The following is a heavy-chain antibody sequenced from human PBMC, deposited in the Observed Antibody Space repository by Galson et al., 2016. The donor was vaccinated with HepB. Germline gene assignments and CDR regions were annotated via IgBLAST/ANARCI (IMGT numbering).Heavy chain of an antibody. Sequence: LRLSCAASGFTFSTYGMHWVRQAPGKGPEWVAVIWYDGSNKYYADSVRGRFTISRDNSKNTLYLQMNSLRAEDTAVYYCASEAPILAPTLDYWGQGTLVIVSS. CDR1: GFTFSTYG. V-gene: IGHV3-33*01. CDR3: ASEAPILAPTLDY. J-gene: IGHJ4*02. D-gene: IGHD5-12*01. CDR2: IWYDGSNK.